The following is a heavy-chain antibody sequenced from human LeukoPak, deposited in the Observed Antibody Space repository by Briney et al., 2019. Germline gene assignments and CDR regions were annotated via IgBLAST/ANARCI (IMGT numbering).Heavy chain of an antibody. V-gene: IGHV4-34*01. D-gene: IGHD5-18*01. CDR1: GGSFRGYY. Sequence: SETLSLTFGGYGGSFRGYYWSWVRQPPGKGLEWVGEINHSGSTNYNPSLKSRVTISVDTSKNQFSLKLSSVTAADTAVYYCARVSSDGYRAPYYYYYYGMDVWGQGTTVTVSS. CDR2: INHSGST. J-gene: IGHJ6*02. CDR3: ARVSSDGYRAPYYYYYYGMDV.